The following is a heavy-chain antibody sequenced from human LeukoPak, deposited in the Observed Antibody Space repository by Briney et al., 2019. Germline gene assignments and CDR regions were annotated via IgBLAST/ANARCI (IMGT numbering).Heavy chain of an antibody. Sequence: GGSLRLSCAASGFTFSSYAMSWVRQAPGKGLEWVSAISGSGGSTYYADSVKGRFTISRDNSKNTLYLQMNSLRAEDTAVYYCAKDHADIVVVPAAPCDYWGQGTLVTVSS. CDR1: GFTFSSYA. CDR2: ISGSGGST. D-gene: IGHD2-2*01. J-gene: IGHJ4*02. CDR3: AKDHADIVVVPAAPCDY. V-gene: IGHV3-23*01.